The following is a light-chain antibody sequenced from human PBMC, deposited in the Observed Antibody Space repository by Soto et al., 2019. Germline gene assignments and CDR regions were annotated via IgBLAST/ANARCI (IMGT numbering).Light chain of an antibody. CDR1: QSISSY. J-gene: IGKJ2*01. V-gene: IGKV1-39*01. CDR3: EQSYSTSYT. CDR2: AAS. Sequence: DIQMTQSPSSLSASVGDRVTITCRTSQSISSYLNWYQQKPGKAPKLLIYAASSLQSGVPSRFSGSGSGTYFTLTISSLQPEDFATYYCEQSYSTSYTFSHGTKLEIK.